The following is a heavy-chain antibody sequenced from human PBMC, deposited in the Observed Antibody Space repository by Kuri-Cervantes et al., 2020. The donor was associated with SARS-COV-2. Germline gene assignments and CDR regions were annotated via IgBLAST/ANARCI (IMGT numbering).Heavy chain of an antibody. CDR2: IGTAGDT. V-gene: IGHV3-13*01. CDR1: GFTFSSYD. CDR3: ARESYYYGMDV. J-gene: IGHJ6*02. Sequence: CAASGFTFSSYDMHWVRQATGKGLEWVSAIGTAGDTYYPGSVKGRFTISRENAKNSLYLQMNSLRAEDTAVYYCARESYYYGMDVWGQGTTVTVSS.